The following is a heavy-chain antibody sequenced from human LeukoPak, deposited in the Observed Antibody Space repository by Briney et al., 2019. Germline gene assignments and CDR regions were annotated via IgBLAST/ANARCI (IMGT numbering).Heavy chain of an antibody. D-gene: IGHD5-12*01. V-gene: IGHV3-7*01. J-gene: IGHJ6*03. CDR1: GFTFSRSW. CDR3: VDWPTGDDSMDV. CDR2: IRHDGSEK. Sequence: GGSLRLSCAASGFTFSRSWMSWVRQAPGKGLEWVANIRHDGSEKYYVDSVKGRFTISRDNAKNSLYLQMNSLRAEDTAVYYCVDWPTGDDSMDVWGKGTTVTVSS.